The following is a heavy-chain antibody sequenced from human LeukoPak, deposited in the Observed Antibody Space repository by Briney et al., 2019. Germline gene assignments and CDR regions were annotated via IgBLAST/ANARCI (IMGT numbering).Heavy chain of an antibody. CDR1: GFTFSSYA. CDR2: ISGSGGST. CDR3: AKDLAITMIVVGLFDY. Sequence: PGGPLRLSCAASGFTFSSYAMSWVRQAPGKGLEWVSAISGSGGSTYYADSVKGRFTISRDNSKNTLYLQMNSLRAKDTAVYYCAKDLAITMIVVGLFDYWGQGTLVTVSS. V-gene: IGHV3-23*01. D-gene: IGHD3-22*01. J-gene: IGHJ4*02.